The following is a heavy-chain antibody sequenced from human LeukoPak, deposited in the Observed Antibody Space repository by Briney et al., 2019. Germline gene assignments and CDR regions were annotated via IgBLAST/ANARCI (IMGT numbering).Heavy chain of an antibody. D-gene: IGHD3-10*01. CDR2: INYDGSNK. CDR3: TTGAGGSDDAFDI. CDR1: GFTFSTFG. V-gene: IGHV3-33*01. J-gene: IGHJ3*02. Sequence: GGSLRLSCAASGFTFSTFGMYWVRQAPGKGLEWVAGINYDGSNKYYPDSVKGRFTISRDNSESTLYLQMNSLKTEDTAVYHCTTGAGGSDDAFDIWGQGTMVTVSS.